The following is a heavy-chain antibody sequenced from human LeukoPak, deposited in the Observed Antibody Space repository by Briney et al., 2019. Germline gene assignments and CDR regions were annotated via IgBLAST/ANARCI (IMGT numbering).Heavy chain of an antibody. D-gene: IGHD2-2*01. Sequence: GSLRLSCAASGFTFSSYAMSWVRQAPGKGLEWVSAISGSGGRTYYADSVKGRFTISRDNSKNTLYLQMNSLRAEDTAVYYCATRGHCSSTSCYADYYGMDVWGKGTTVTVSS. CDR3: ATRGHCSSTSCYADYYGMDV. J-gene: IGHJ6*04. CDR2: ISGSGGRT. V-gene: IGHV3-23*01. CDR1: GFTFSSYA.